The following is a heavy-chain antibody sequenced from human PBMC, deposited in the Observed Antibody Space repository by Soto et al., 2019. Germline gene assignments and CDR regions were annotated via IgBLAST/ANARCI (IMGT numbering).Heavy chain of an antibody. CDR2: IIPISGTT. D-gene: IGHD2-15*01. CDR3: ARGYCSGGNCYSGMDV. CDR1: GGTFSTHA. V-gene: IGHV1-69*13. Sequence: SVKVSGKASGGTFSTHAIIWVRQAPGHGLEWMGGIIPISGTTYYTQKFQGRVTITADEPTSTAFMELSSLKSEDTAVFYCARGYCSGGNCYSGMDVWGQGTMVTVSS. J-gene: IGHJ6*02.